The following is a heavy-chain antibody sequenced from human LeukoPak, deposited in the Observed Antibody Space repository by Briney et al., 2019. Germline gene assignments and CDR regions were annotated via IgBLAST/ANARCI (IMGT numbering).Heavy chain of an antibody. V-gene: IGHV3-9*03. CDR2: ISWNSGSI. Sequence: PGRSLRLSCAASGFTFDDYAMHWVRQAPGKGLGWVSGISWNSGSIGYADSVKGRFTISRDNAKNSLYLQMNSLRAEDMALYYCAKGRGPRLPYYFDYWGQGTLVAVSS. CDR3: AKGRGPRLPYYFDY. D-gene: IGHD3-10*01. J-gene: IGHJ4*02. CDR1: GFTFDDYA.